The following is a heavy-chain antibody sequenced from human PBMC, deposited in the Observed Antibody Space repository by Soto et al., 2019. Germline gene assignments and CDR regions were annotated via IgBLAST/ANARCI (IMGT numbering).Heavy chain of an antibody. CDR2: IYYSGST. J-gene: IGHJ6*02. CDR1: GGSISSGPYS. D-gene: IGHD3-9*01. Sequence: SETLYLTCTVSGGSISSGPYSWGWIRQPPGKGLEWIGNIYYSGSTYYNPSLESRVTISVDTSKNQFSLKVSSVTVADTAVYYCARSRTGNYNYGMDVWGQGTTVTVSS. V-gene: IGHV4-39*01. CDR3: ARSRTGNYNYGMDV.